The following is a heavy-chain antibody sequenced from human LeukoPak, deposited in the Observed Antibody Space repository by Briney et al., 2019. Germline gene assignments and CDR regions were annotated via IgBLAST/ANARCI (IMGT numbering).Heavy chain of an antibody. Sequence: SETLPLTCTVSGGSISSSSYYWGWIRQPPGKGLEWIGSIYYSGSTYYNTSLKSRVTISVDTSKNQFSLKLSSVTAADTAVYYRARRNYDSSGYASFDYWGQGTLVTVSS. V-gene: IGHV4-39*01. CDR1: GGSISSSSYY. CDR2: IYYSGST. J-gene: IGHJ4*02. D-gene: IGHD3-22*01. CDR3: ARRNYDSSGYASFDY.